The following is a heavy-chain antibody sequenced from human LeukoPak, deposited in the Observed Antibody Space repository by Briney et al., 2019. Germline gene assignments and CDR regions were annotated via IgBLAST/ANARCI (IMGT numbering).Heavy chain of an antibody. D-gene: IGHD3-10*01. CDR3: ARDPDMVRGVNFDY. Sequence: GGSLRPSCAAPGFTFSSDWMNWVRQAPGKGLEWVANIKQDGSERYYVDSVKGRFTISRDNAKNSLYLQMNSLRAEDTAVYYCARDPDMVRGVNFDYWGQGTLVTVSS. V-gene: IGHV3-7*03. CDR2: IKQDGSER. J-gene: IGHJ4*02. CDR1: GFTFSSDW.